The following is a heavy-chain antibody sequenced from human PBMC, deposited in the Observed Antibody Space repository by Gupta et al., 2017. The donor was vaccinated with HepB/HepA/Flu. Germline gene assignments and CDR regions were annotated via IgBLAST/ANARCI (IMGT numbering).Heavy chain of an antibody. J-gene: IGHJ6*02. CDR2: IIPILGIA. Sequence: QVQLVQSGAEVKKPGSSVKVSCKASGGTFSSYAISWVRQAPGQGLEWMGRIIPILGIANYAQKFQGRVTITADKSTSTAYMELSSLRSEDTAVYYCARHRYYDFWSGYYTAASGMDVWGQGTTVTVSS. CDR1: GGTFSSYA. D-gene: IGHD3-3*01. V-gene: IGHV1-69*04. CDR3: ARHRYYDFWSGYYTAASGMDV.